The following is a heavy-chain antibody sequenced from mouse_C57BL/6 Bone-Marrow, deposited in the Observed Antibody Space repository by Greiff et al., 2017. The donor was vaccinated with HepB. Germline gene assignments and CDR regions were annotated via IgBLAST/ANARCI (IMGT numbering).Heavy chain of an antibody. CDR3: ARGGVTTVVADWYFDV. V-gene: IGHV1-22*01. CDR2: INPNNGGT. J-gene: IGHJ1*03. CDR1: GYTFTDYN. D-gene: IGHD1-1*01. Sequence: VQLKQSGPELVKPGASVKMSCKASGYTFTDYNMHWVKQSHGKSLEWIGYINPNNGGTSYNQKFKGKATLTVNKSSSTAYMELRSLTSEDSAVYDWARGGVTTVVADWYFDVWGTGTTVTVAS.